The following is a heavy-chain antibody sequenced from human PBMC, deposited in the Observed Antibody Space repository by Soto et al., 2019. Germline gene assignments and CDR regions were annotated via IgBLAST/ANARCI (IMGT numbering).Heavy chain of an antibody. Sequence: PSETLSLTCTVSGGSISSGGYYWSWIRQHPGKGLEWIGYIYYSGSTYYNPSLKGRVTISVDTSKNQFSLKLSSVTAADTAVYYCARSSSYYFYYYYGMDVWGQGTTVTVSS. CDR1: GGSISSGGYY. CDR2: IYYSGST. J-gene: IGHJ6*02. V-gene: IGHV4-31*03. CDR3: ARSSSYYFYYYYGMDV. D-gene: IGHD6-6*01.